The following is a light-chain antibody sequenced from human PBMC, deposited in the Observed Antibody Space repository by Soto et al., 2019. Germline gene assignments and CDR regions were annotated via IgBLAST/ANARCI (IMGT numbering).Light chain of an antibody. CDR3: QQSYRTPYT. CDR2: DAS. Sequence: DIQMTQSPSSLSASVGARVTITCRASQGISTYLVWYQQRQGRAPKLLIYDASSLLSGVPSRCSGSGSGTDFTLTISSLQPEDFATYYCQQSYRTPYTFGQGTKLETK. CDR1: QGISTY. J-gene: IGKJ2*01. V-gene: IGKV1-39*01.